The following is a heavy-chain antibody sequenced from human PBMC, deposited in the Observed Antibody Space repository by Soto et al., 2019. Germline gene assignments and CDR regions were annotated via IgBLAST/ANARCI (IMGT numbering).Heavy chain of an antibody. V-gene: IGHV4-39*01. D-gene: IGHD2-2*01. J-gene: IGHJ5*02. CDR3: ARLRRDIVVVPAAIWFDP. CDR2: IYYSGST. Sequence: SETLSLTCTVSGGSISSSSYYWGWIRQPPGKGLEWIGSIYYSGSTYYNPSLKSRDTISVDTSKNQFSLKLSSVTAADTAVYYCARLRRDIVVVPAAIWFDPWGQGTLVTVSS. CDR1: GGSISSSSYY.